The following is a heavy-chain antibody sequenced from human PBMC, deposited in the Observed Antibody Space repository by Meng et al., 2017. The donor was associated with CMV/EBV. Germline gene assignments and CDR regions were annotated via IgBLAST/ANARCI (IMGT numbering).Heavy chain of an antibody. Sequence: GESLKISCAASGFTFSSYAMHWVRQAPGKGLEWVAVISYDGSNKYYADSVKGRFTISRDNSKNTLYLQMNSLRAEDTAVYYCARNIAARTYYYYYYGMDVWGQGTTVNVSS. CDR3: ARNIAARTYYYYYYGMDV. J-gene: IGHJ6*02. V-gene: IGHV3-30*04. CDR1: GFTFSSYA. D-gene: IGHD6-6*01. CDR2: ISYDGSNK.